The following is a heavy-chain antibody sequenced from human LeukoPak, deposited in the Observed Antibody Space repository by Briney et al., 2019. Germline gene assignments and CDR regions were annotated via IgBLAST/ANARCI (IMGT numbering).Heavy chain of an antibody. Sequence: ASVKVSCKASGYTFTSYDINWVRQATGQGLEWMGWMNPNSGNTGYAQKFQGRVAIPRNTSISTAYMELSSLRSEDTAVYYCARGSFPYYYYYMDVWGKGTTVTVSS. V-gene: IGHV1-8*03. CDR3: ARGSFPYYYYYMDV. J-gene: IGHJ6*03. CDR2: MNPNSGNT. CDR1: GYTFTSYD. D-gene: IGHD2/OR15-2a*01.